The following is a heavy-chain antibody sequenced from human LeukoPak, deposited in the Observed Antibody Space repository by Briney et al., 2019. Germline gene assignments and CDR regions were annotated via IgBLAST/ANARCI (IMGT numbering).Heavy chain of an antibody. V-gene: IGHV3-7*01. J-gene: IGHJ6*02. CDR2: IKQDGSEK. D-gene: IGHD5-12*01. CDR1: GFSLSSYC. CDR3: AREAHPRYSGYDLAYYYGMDV. Sequence: GGSLIRSCAASGFSLSSYCMSWVRQAPGKGREWVANIKQDGSEKYCVDSVQGRFTISRDNAKNSLYLQMNSLRAEDTAVYYCAREAHPRYSGYDLAYYYGMDVWGQGTTVTVSS.